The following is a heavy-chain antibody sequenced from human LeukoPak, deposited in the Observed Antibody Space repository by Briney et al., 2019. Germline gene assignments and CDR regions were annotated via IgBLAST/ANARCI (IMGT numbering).Heavy chain of an antibody. CDR3: ARVSSASGAFDI. D-gene: IGHD6-25*01. CDR2: INPNSGGT. Sequence: GASVKVSCKASGYTFTCYFLHWVRQAPGQGLEWMGWINPNSGGTNYAQKFQGRATMTRDTSISAAYMDLSSLRFDDTAVYYCARVSSASGAFDIWGQGTMVTVSS. J-gene: IGHJ3*02. CDR1: GYTFTCYF. V-gene: IGHV1-2*02.